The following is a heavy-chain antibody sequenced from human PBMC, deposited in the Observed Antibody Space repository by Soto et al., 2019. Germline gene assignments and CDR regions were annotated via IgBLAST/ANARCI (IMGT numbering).Heavy chain of an antibody. CDR3: ARLQRTVTAYYYYYDMDV. J-gene: IGHJ6*02. V-gene: IGHV4-59*01. D-gene: IGHD2-21*02. Sequence: QVQLQESGPGLVKPSETLSLTCTVSGGSISSNFWSWIRQPPRKGLEWIGNFYYTGSTNYNASLKSRVTISVDTYKNQFSLKLSSVTAADTAVYYCARLQRTVTAYYYYYDMDVWGQGTTVTVSS. CDR2: FYYTGST. CDR1: GGSISSNF.